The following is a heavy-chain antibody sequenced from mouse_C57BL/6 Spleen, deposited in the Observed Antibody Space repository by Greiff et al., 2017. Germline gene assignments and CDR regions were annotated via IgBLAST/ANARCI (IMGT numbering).Heavy chain of an antibody. CDR1: GYSFTGYY. CDR3: ARNYGSSRYFDV. D-gene: IGHD1-1*01. Sequence: EVQLQESGPELVKPGASVKISCKASGYSFTGYYMNWVKQSPEKSLEWIGEINPSTGGTTYNQKFKAKATLTVDKSSRTAYMQLKSLTSEDSAVYYCARNYGSSRYFDVWGTGTTVTVSS. V-gene: IGHV1-42*01. J-gene: IGHJ1*03. CDR2: INPSTGGT.